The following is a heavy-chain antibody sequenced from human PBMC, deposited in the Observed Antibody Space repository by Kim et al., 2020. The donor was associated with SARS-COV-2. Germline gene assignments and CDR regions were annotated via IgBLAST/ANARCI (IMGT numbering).Heavy chain of an antibody. CDR1: GFTFSDYW. CDR2: IKEDGSEK. CDR3: TITMVRGPLNFYYYGMDV. Sequence: RGSLRLSCAASGFTFSDYWMSWVRQTPGKGLEWVAEIKEDGSEKKYVDSVKGRFTISRDNAKNTLYLQMNSLRAEDTAVYYCTITMVRGPLNFYYYGMDVWGHGTTVTVSS. J-gene: IGHJ6*02. D-gene: IGHD3-10*01. V-gene: IGHV3-7*03.